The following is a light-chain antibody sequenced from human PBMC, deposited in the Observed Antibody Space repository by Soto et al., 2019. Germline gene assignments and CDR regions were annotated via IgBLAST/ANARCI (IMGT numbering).Light chain of an antibody. CDR2: WAS. J-gene: IGKJ4*01. CDR3: HQYYDSPLT. CDR1: QTVLYSSNNRDY. V-gene: IGKV4-1*01. Sequence: DIVMTQSPDSLAVSLGERATIKCRSSQTVLYSSNNRDYLAWYQQKPGQPPKLLIYWASARESGVPDRFSGSGSGTDFTLTISSLQAEDVAVYYCHQYYDSPLTFGGGTKVEIK.